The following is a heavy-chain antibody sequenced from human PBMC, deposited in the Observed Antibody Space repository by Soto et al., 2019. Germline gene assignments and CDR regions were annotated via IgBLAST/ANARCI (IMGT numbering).Heavy chain of an antibody. CDR3: AREYVTEYYYYGMDV. CDR1: GFTFSSYA. Sequence: GGSLRLSCAASGFTFSSYAMHWVRQAPGKGLEWVAVISYDGSNKYYADSVKGRFTISRDNSKNTLYLQMNSLRAEDTAVYYCAREYVTEYYYYGMDVWGQGTTVTVSS. J-gene: IGHJ6*02. CDR2: ISYDGSNK. D-gene: IGHD1-20*01. V-gene: IGHV3-30-3*01.